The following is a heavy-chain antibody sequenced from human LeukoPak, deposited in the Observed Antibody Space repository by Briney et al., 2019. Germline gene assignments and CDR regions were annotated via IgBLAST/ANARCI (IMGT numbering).Heavy chain of an antibody. CDR1: GGSFSGYY. V-gene: IGHV4-34*01. CDR3: ARGRMGCSSTSCSSRRYFDY. CDR2: INHSGST. Sequence: SETLSLTCAVYGGSFSGYYWSWIRQPPGKGLEWIGEINHSGSTNYNPSLKSRVTISVDTSKNQFSLKLSSVTAADTAVYYCARGRMGCSSTSCSSRRYFDYWGQGTLVTVSS. J-gene: IGHJ4*02. D-gene: IGHD2-2*01.